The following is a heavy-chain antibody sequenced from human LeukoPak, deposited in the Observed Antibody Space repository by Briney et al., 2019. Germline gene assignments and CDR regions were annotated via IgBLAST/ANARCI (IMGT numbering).Heavy chain of an antibody. CDR2: ISGSGGST. CDR3: ATTIAVAGTSFGPFDY. D-gene: IGHD6-19*01. J-gene: IGHJ4*02. Sequence: EGSLRLSCAASGFTVSSNYMSWVRQAPGKGLEWVSAISGSGGSTYYADSVKGRFTISRDNSKNTLYLQMNSLRAEDTAVYYCATTIAVAGTSFGPFDYWGQGTLVTVSS. V-gene: IGHV3-23*01. CDR1: GFTVSSNY.